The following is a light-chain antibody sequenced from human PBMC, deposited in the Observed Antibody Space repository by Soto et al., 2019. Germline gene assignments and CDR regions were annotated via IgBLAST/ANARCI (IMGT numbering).Light chain of an antibody. Sequence: PGTLSLSPGDRATLYCRASQSVSNNYLAWYQQKPGQAPRLLIYGASSRATGIPGRFSGSGSGTDFTLTISRLEPEDFAVYYCQQSGSSQTFGQGTKVDIK. CDR3: QQSGSSQT. CDR2: GAS. CDR1: QSVSNNY. J-gene: IGKJ1*01. V-gene: IGKV3-20*01.